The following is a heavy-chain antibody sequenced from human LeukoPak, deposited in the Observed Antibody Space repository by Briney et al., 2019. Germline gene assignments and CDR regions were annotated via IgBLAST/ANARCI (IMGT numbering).Heavy chain of an antibody. Sequence: GGSLRLSCAASGFTFSSYGMHWVRQAPGKGLEWVAVISYDGSNKYYADSVKGRFTISRDNSKNTLYLQMDSLRAEDTAVYYCAKDWYCSSTSCYFHYYYYYGMDVWGQGTTVIVSS. D-gene: IGHD2-2*01. CDR2: ISYDGSNK. CDR1: GFTFSSYG. CDR3: AKDWYCSSTSCYFHYYYYYGMDV. J-gene: IGHJ6*02. V-gene: IGHV3-30*18.